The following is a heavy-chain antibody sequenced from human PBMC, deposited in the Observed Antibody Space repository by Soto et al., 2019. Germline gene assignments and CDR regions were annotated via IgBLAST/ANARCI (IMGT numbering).Heavy chain of an antibody. Sequence: QVQLVESGGGVVQPGRSLRLSCAASGFTFSSYAMHWVRQAPGKGLEWVAVISYDGSNKYYADSVKGRFTIARDNSRQTLNLQMNSLSAEDTAVYYCARLLPAYYYYGMDVWGQGTTVTFSS. CDR1: GFTFSSYA. CDR3: ARLLPAYYYYGMDV. D-gene: IGHD2-2*01. V-gene: IGHV3-30-3*01. J-gene: IGHJ6*02. CDR2: ISYDGSNK.